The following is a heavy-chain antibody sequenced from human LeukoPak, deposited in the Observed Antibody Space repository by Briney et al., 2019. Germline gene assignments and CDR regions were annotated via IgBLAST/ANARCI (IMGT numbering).Heavy chain of an antibody. Sequence: GGSLRLSCAASGFTFSSYDMHWVRQATGKGLEWVSAIGTGGDTYYPASVKGRFTISRENAKNSLYLRMNSLRAEDTAVYYCVRQGTPHGNFDYWGQGTLVTVSS. CDR3: VRQGTPHGNFDY. J-gene: IGHJ4*02. D-gene: IGHD1/OR15-1a*01. CDR1: GFTFSSYD. CDR2: IGTGGDT. V-gene: IGHV3-13*01.